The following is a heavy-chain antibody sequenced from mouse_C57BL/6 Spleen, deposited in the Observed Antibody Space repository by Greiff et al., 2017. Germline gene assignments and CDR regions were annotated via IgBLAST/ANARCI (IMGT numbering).Heavy chain of an antibody. D-gene: IGHD2-4*01. V-gene: IGHV1-55*01. J-gene: IGHJ3*01. CDR3: ARGEYYDYDAGCAD. CDR1: GYTFTSYW. CDR2: IYPGSGST. Sequence: QVQLQQPGAELVKPGASVKMSCKASGYTFTSYWITWVKQRPGQGLEWIGDIYPGSGSTNYNEKFKSKATLTVDTSSSTAYMQLSSLTSEDSAVYYCARGEYYDYDAGCADWGQRTLVTVSA.